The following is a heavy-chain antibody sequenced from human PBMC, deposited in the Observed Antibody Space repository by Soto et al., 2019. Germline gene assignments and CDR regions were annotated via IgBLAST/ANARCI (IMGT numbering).Heavy chain of an antibody. Sequence: QVQLQESGPGLVKPSQTLSLTCTVSGGSISSGGYYWSWIRQHPGKGREWIGYIYYSGSTYYNPSLTSRATISVDTSKTQFSLKLSSVTAADTAVYYCARDGAPGYGDSWGQGTLVTVSS. V-gene: IGHV4-31*03. J-gene: IGHJ5*01. CDR2: IYYSGST. CDR1: GGSISSGGYY. D-gene: IGHD1-1*01. CDR3: ARDGAPGYGDS.